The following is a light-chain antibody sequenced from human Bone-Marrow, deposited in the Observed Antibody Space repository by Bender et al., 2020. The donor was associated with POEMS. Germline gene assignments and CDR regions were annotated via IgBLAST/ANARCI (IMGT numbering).Light chain of an antibody. CDR2: KDF. CDR1: ALPKQY. V-gene: IGLV3-25*03. J-gene: IGLJ2*01. Sequence: SYELTQPPSVSVSPGHTARITCSGDALPKQYAYCYQQKPGQAPVLVIYKDFERPSAIPERFSGSTSGTTVTLTISGVQAEDEADYYCQSSDSSGFSLVFGGGTKLTVL. CDR3: QSSDSSGFSLV.